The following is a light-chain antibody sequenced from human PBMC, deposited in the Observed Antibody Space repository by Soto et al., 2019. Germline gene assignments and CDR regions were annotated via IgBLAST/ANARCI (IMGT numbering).Light chain of an antibody. CDR1: SNDVGGYNY. J-gene: IGLJ1*01. V-gene: IGLV2-14*01. CDR2: DVS. CDR3: SSYTSSSTRV. Sequence: QSVLTQPASVSGSPGQSITISCTGTSNDVGGYNYVSWYQQHPGKAPKIMIYDVSNRPSWVSNRFSGSKSGNTASLTISGLQAEDEADYYCSSYTSSSTRVFGTGTKVTVL.